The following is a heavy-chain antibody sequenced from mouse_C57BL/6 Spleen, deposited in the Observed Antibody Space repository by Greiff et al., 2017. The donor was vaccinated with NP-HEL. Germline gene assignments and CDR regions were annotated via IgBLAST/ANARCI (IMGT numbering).Heavy chain of an antibody. V-gene: IGHV1-7*01. Sequence: QVQLQQPGAELAKPGASVKLSCKASGYTFTSYWMHWVKQRPGQGLEWIGYINPSSGYTKYNQKFKDKATLTADKSSSTAYMQLSSLTYEDSAVYYCARYYGSSLYAMDYWGQGTSVTVSS. CDR3: ARYYGSSLYAMDY. CDR1: GYTFTSYW. D-gene: IGHD1-1*01. J-gene: IGHJ4*01. CDR2: INPSSGYT.